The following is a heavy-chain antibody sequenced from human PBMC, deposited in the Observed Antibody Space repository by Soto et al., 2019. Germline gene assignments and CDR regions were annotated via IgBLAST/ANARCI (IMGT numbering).Heavy chain of an antibody. CDR3: ARDPPGPFWSGYYTGYYYYGMDV. D-gene: IGHD3-3*01. Sequence: QVQLVQSGAEVKKPGASVKVSCKASGYTFTGYYMHWVRQAPGQGLEWMGWINPNSGGTNYAQKFQGRVTMTRDTSISTAYMELSRLRSDDTAVYYCARDPPGPFWSGYYTGYYYYGMDVWGQGTTVTVSS. CDR1: GYTFTGYY. J-gene: IGHJ6*02. V-gene: IGHV1-2*02. CDR2: INPNSGGT.